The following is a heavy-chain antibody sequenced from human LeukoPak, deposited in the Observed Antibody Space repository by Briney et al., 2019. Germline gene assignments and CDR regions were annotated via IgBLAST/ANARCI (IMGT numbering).Heavy chain of an antibody. Sequence: ASVKVSCKASGYTFTSSDINWVRQATGQGLEWMGWINPKSGRTGYAKKFQDRVSMTMNTSISTAYMEVSSLRFDDTAVYYCARGRSGLAAAGTYDYWGDGTLITVSS. D-gene: IGHD6-13*01. CDR1: GYTFTSSD. J-gene: IGHJ4*01. CDR2: INPKSGRT. CDR3: ARGRSGLAAAGTYDY. V-gene: IGHV1-8*01.